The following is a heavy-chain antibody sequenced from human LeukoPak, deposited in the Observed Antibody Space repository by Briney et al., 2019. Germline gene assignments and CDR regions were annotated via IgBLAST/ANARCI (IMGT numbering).Heavy chain of an antibody. Sequence: ASVKVSCKASGYTFTGYYMHWARQAPGQGLEWMGWINPNSGGTNYAQKFQGGVTMTRDTSISTAYMELSRLRSDDTAVYYCAREYYYDSSGDMDVWGKGTTVTVSS. V-gene: IGHV1-2*02. CDR3: AREYYYDSSGDMDV. CDR1: GYTFTGYY. J-gene: IGHJ6*03. CDR2: INPNSGGT. D-gene: IGHD3-22*01.